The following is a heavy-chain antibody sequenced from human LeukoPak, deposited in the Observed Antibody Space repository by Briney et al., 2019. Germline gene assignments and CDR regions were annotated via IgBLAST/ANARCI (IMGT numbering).Heavy chain of an antibody. CDR1: GYTFTSYY. V-gene: IGHV1-46*01. D-gene: IGHD5-18*01. J-gene: IGHJ4*02. CDR2: INPSGGST. Sequence: ASVKVSXKASGYTFTSYYMHWVRQAPGQGLGWVGLINPSGGSTIYAQKFQGRVTMTRDTSTSTVYMELSSLRSEDTAVYYCARDQFFAGLVDTAMVHRGGFDYWGQGTLVSVSS. CDR3: ARDQFFAGLVDTAMVHRGGFDY.